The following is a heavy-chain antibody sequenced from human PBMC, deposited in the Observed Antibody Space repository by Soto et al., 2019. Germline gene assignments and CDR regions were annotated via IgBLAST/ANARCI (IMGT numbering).Heavy chain of an antibody. CDR2: ISGSGGST. CDR1: GFTFSSYA. V-gene: IGHV3-23*01. Sequence: GGSLRLSCAASGFTFSSYAMSWVRQAPGKGLEWVSSISGSGGSTYYADAVKGRFTISRDNSKNTLYLQMNSLRAEDTAVYYCARDGSFSYYYDSSGYCWGQGTLVTVSS. CDR3: ARDGSFSYYYDSSGYC. D-gene: IGHD3-22*01. J-gene: IGHJ4*02.